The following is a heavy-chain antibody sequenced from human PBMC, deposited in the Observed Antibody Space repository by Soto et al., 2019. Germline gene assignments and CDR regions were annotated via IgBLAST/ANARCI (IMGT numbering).Heavy chain of an antibody. CDR2: IYHSGST. CDR3: ASSMVRGVIIDPAHFDI. J-gene: IGHJ3*02. Sequence: QVQLQESGPGLVKPSGTLSLTCAVSSGSISSSNWWSWVRQPPGKGLEWIGEIYHSGSTNYNPSLKSRVTISVDKSTNQFSLKLSSVTAADTAVYYCASSMVRGVIIDPAHFDIWGQGTMVTVSS. D-gene: IGHD3-10*01. V-gene: IGHV4-4*02. CDR1: SGSISSSNW.